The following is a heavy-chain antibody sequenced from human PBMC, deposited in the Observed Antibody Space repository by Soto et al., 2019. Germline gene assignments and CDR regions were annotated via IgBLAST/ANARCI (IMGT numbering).Heavy chain of an antibody. Sequence: VQLVESGGGVVQPGRSLRLSCAASGFTFSSYGMHWVRQAPGKGLEWVAVISGSGASTYYADSVKGRFTVSRDSSKNTLYLQMNSLRGEDTAIYYCAKEGPSSSHSSGWYDYWGQGTLVTVSS. D-gene: IGHD6-19*01. CDR2: ISGSGAST. CDR1: GFTFSSYG. CDR3: AKEGPSSSHSSGWYDY. V-gene: IGHV3-23*04. J-gene: IGHJ4*02.